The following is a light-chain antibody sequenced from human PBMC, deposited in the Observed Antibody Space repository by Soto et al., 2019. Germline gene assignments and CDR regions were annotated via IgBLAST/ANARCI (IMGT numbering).Light chain of an antibody. CDR1: QALSNY. Sequence: DIQMTQSPSFQSASVRDRVTITCRASQALSNYLNWYQQKPGKAPKLLIYKASTLKSGVPSRFSGSGSGTEFTLTISSLQPDDFATYYCQHYNSYSEAFGQGTKVDIK. J-gene: IGKJ1*01. CDR2: KAS. V-gene: IGKV1-5*03. CDR3: QHYNSYSEA.